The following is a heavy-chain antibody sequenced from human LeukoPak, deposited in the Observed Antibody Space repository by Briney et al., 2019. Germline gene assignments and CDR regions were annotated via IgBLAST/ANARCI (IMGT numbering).Heavy chain of an antibody. V-gene: IGHV4-61*02. CDR1: GGSSSRDSYY. J-gene: IGHJ3*02. CDR2: IYTSGST. D-gene: IGHD5-18*01. CDR3: ARAAMTSDAFDI. Sequence: PSETLSLTCTVSGGSSSRDSYYWSWIRQPAGKGLEWIGRIYTSGSTNYNPSLKSRVTISVDTSKNQFSLKLSSVTAADTAVYYCARAAMTSDAFDIWGQGTMVTVSS.